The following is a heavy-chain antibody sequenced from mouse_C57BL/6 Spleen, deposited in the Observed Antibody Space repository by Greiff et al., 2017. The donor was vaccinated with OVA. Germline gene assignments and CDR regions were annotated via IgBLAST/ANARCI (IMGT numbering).Heavy chain of an antibody. D-gene: IGHD2-4*01. CDR3: ARRRVYDYDGAMDY. Sequence: VKLQESGAELARPGASVKLSCKASGYTFTSYGISWVKQRTGQGLEWIGEIYPRSGNTYYNEKFKGKATLTADKSSSTAYMELRSLTSEDSAVYFCARRRVYDYDGAMDYWGQGTSVTVSS. V-gene: IGHV1-81*01. CDR2: IYPRSGNT. CDR1: GYTFTSYG. J-gene: IGHJ4*01.